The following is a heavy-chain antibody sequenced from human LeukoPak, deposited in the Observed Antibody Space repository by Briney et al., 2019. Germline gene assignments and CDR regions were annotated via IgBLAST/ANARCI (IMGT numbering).Heavy chain of an antibody. D-gene: IGHD5-24*01. Sequence: ASVKVSCKASGYTFTSYYMHWVRQAPGQGLEWMGIINPSGGSTSYAQKFQGRVTMTRDTSTSTVYMELSSLRSEDTAVYYCARDLRDGCNPSSFDYWGQGTLVTVSS. V-gene: IGHV1-46*01. J-gene: IGHJ4*02. CDR2: INPSGGST. CDR3: ARDLRDGCNPSSFDY. CDR1: GYTFTSYY.